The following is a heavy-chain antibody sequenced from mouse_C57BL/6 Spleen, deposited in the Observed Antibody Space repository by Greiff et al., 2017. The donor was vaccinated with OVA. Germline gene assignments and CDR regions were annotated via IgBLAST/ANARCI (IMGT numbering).Heavy chain of an antibody. J-gene: IGHJ2*01. V-gene: IGHV1-22*01. CDR2: INPNNGGT. CDR1: GYTFTDYN. D-gene: IGHD2-4*01. CDR3: ARSGYDYDPAWFAY. Sequence: VQLNESGPELVKPGASVKMSCKASGYTFTDYNMHWVKQSHGKSLEWIGYINPNNGGTSYNQKFKGKATLTVNKSSSTAYMELRSLTSEDSAVYYCARSGYDYDPAWFAYWGQGTTLTVSS.